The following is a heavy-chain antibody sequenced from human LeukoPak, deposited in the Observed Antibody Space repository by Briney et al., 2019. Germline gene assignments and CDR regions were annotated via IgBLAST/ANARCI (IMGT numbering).Heavy chain of an antibody. CDR2: ISGSGGST. D-gene: IGHD6-13*01. CDR3: TTVNIGGAGSNAHLDN. J-gene: IGHJ4*02. CDR1: GFTFSSYA. Sequence: PGGSLRLSCAASGFTFSSYAMSWVRQAPGKGLEWVSAISGSGGSTYYADSVKGRFTISRDNSKNTLYLQMNSLKTEDTAVYYCTTVNIGGAGSNAHLDNWGQGTLVTVSS. V-gene: IGHV3-23*01.